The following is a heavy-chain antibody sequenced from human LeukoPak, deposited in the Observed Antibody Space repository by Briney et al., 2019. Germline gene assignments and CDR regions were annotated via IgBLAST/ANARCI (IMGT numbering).Heavy chain of an antibody. Sequence: GGSLRPSCAASGFTFDDYAMHWVRQAPGKGLEWVSLISWDGGSTYYADSVKGRFTISRDNSKNSLYLQMNSLRAEDTALYYCAKDPGAEGYGAFDIWGQGTMVTVSS. CDR2: ISWDGGST. CDR3: AKDPGAEGYGAFDI. D-gene: IGHD3-16*01. CDR1: GFTFDDYA. J-gene: IGHJ3*02. V-gene: IGHV3-43D*04.